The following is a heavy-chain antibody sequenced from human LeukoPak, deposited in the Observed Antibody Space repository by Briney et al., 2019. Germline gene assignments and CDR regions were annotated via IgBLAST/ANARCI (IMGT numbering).Heavy chain of an antibody. CDR1: GGSISSSSYY. CDR2: IYYSGST. D-gene: IGHD1-14*01. CDR3: ARLPDGSPATGYYFDY. Sequence: SETLSLTCTVSGGSISSSSYYWGWIRQPPGKGLEWIGSIYYSGSTYYNPSLESRVTISVDTSKNQFSLKLSSVTAADTAVYYCARLPDGSPATGYYFDYWGQGTLVTVSS. J-gene: IGHJ4*02. V-gene: IGHV4-39*01.